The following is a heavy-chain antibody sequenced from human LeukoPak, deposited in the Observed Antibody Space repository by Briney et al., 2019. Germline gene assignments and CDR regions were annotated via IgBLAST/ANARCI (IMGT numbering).Heavy chain of an antibody. Sequence: SETLSLTCTVSGGSISSSSYYWGWIRQPPGKGLEWSGSIYYSGSTYYNPSLKSRVTISVGTSKNQFSLKLSSVTAADTAVYYCARETYYYDSWGQGTLVTVSS. J-gene: IGHJ4*02. CDR3: ARETYYYDS. CDR1: GGSISSSSYY. V-gene: IGHV4-39*07. D-gene: IGHD3-22*01. CDR2: IYYSGST.